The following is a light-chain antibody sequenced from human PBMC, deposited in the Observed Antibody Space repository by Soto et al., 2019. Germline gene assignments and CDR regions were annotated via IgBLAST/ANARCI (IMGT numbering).Light chain of an antibody. J-gene: IGKJ4*01. CDR2: DAS. CDR1: QSISSY. CDR3: QQYHIWLT. V-gene: IGKV3-15*01. Sequence: IVLTRSPATLSWSPGGRATLSFRASQSISSYLAWYQQKPGQAPRLLIYDASNRATGITARFSGSGSGTEFTLTISSLQSEDFAIYYCQQYHIWLTFGGGTKVDIK.